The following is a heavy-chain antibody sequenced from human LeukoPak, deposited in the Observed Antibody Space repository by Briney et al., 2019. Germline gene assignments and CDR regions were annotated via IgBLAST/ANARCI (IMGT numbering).Heavy chain of an antibody. CDR1: GFPFISYA. J-gene: IGHJ4*02. Sequence: GGSLRLSCAASGFPFISYAMHWVRQAPGKGLEWVAVISFDGNNRYYTDSVKGRFTISRDNSKNILYLQMNSLRAEDTAVYYCAREGCSSTSCYGSYGRLRRGYYFDYWGQGTLVTVSS. V-gene: IGHV3-30*03. D-gene: IGHD2-2*01. CDR3: AREGCSSTSCYGSYGRLRRGYYFDY. CDR2: ISFDGNNR.